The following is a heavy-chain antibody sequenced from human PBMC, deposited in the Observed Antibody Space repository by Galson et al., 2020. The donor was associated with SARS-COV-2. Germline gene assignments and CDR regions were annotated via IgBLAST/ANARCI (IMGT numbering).Heavy chain of an antibody. V-gene: IGHV3-33*01. CDR2: IWYDGSNK. J-gene: IGHJ4*02. CDR1: GFSFSTYG. D-gene: IGHD3-10*01. Sequence: GGSLRLSCAASGFSFSTYGMHWVRQAPGKGLEWVAVIWYDGSNKYYADSVKGRFTISRDNSKKMLYLQMNSLRAEDTAVYFCARDVLLWLVNWGQGTVVTVSS. CDR3: ARDVLLWLVN.